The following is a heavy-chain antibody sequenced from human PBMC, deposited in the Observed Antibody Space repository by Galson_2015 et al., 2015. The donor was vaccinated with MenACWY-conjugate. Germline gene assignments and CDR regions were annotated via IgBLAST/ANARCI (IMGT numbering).Heavy chain of an antibody. J-gene: IGHJ4*02. CDR3: ARDGYSYGYWVDY. CDR2: IYHSGST. D-gene: IGHD5-18*01. CDR1: GYSISSGYY. Sequence: ETLSLTCTVSGYSISSGYYWGWIRQPPGKGPEWIGSIYHSGSTYYNPSLKSRVTISVDTSKNQFSLKLSSVTAADTAVYYCARDGYSYGYWVDYCGQGTLVTVSS. V-gene: IGHV4-38-2*02.